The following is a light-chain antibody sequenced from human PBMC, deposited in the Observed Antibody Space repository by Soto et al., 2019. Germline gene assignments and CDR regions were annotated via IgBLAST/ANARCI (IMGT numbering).Light chain of an antibody. V-gene: IGLV2-8*01. CDR1: SRDVGGHDY. J-gene: IGLJ2*01. Sequence: QSALTQPPSASGSRGQSVTISCTGTSRDVGGHDYVSWYQQHPGKAPKLMIYELSKRPSGVPDRFSGSKSGNTASLTVSGLQAEDEADYYCSSYVTGDSLIFGGGTKLTVL. CDR3: SSYVTGDSLI. CDR2: ELS.